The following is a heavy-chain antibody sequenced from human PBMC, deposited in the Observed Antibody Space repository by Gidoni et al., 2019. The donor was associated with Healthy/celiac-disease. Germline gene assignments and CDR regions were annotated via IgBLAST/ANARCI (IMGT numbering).Heavy chain of an antibody. J-gene: IGHJ6*02. D-gene: IGHD2-15*01. CDR2: LNHSGST. V-gene: IGHV4-34*01. Sequence: QVQLQQWGAGLLKPSETLSLTCAVYGGSFSGYYWSWSRQPPGKGLEWIGELNHSGSTNYNPSLKSRVTISVDTSKNQFSLKLSSVTAADTAVYYCASHSPPRLRGYYYYGMDVWGQGTTVTVSS. CDR3: ASHSPPRLRGYYYYGMDV. CDR1: GGSFSGYY.